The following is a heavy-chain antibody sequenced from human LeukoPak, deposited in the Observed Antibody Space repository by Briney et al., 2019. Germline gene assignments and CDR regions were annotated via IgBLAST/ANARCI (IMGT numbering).Heavy chain of an antibody. D-gene: IGHD1-14*01. CDR1: GFTFSSYG. J-gene: IGHJ5*02. V-gene: IGHV3-30*02. CDR3: AKDTTPPKAGFDP. Sequence: GGSLRLSRAASGFTFSSYGMHWVRQDPGEGLERVAFIRYDGSNKYYADSVKGRFTISRDNSKNTLYLQMNSLRAEDTAVYYCAKDTTPPKAGFDPWGQGALVTVSS. CDR2: IRYDGSNK.